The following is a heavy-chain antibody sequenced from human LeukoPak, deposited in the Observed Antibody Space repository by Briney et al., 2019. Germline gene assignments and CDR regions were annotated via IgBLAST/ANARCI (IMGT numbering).Heavy chain of an antibody. CDR2: ISSDGVRT. CDR3: VKEAAFYDH. Sequence: GGSLRLSGSASGFTFSRSPMHWVRQAPGEGLEYVSAISSDGVRTYYGASVKGRFTISRDNSKNTLYLQMSSLRVEDTALYYCVKEAAFYDHWGPGTLVTVSS. J-gene: IGHJ5*02. D-gene: IGHD6-13*01. V-gene: IGHV3-64D*06. CDR1: GFTFSRSP.